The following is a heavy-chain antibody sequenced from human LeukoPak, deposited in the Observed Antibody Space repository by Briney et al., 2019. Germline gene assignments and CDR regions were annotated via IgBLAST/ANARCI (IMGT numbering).Heavy chain of an antibody. CDR1: GGSISSYY. CDR3: ARDRLGDGYTRGDDAFDI. Sequence: SETLSLTCTVSGGSISSYYWSWIRQPPGKGLEWIGYIYYSGSTNYNPSLKSRVTISVDTSKNQFSLKLSSVTAADTAVYYCARDRLGDGYTRGDDAFDIWGQGTMVTVSS. D-gene: IGHD5-24*01. CDR2: IYYSGST. V-gene: IGHV4-59*01. J-gene: IGHJ3*02.